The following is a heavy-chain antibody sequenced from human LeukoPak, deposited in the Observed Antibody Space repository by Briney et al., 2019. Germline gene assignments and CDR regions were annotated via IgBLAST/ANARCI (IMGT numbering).Heavy chain of an antibody. CDR1: GFTFSSSA. Sequence: GGSLRLSCAASGFTFSSSAMSWVRQAPGKGLEWVSAISNNGGYTYYADSVQGRFTISRDNSKSTLCLQMNSLRAEDTAVYHCAKQLGYCSDGSCYFPYWGQGTLVTVSS. CDR2: ISNNGGYT. D-gene: IGHD2-15*01. J-gene: IGHJ4*02. CDR3: AKQLGYCSDGSCYFPY. V-gene: IGHV3-23*01.